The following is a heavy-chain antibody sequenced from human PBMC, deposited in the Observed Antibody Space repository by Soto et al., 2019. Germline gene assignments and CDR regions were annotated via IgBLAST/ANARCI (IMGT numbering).Heavy chain of an antibody. V-gene: IGHV4-38-2*01. J-gene: IGHJ4*02. CDR3: AGSIAVAGSGY. CDR1: GYSISSGYY. CDR2: IYHSGST. D-gene: IGHD6-19*01. Sequence: SETLSLTCAVSGYSISSGYYWGWIRQPPGKGLEWIGSIYHSGSTYYNPSLKSRVTISVDTSKNQFSLKLSSVTAADTAVYYCAGSIAVAGSGYWGQGTLVTVSS.